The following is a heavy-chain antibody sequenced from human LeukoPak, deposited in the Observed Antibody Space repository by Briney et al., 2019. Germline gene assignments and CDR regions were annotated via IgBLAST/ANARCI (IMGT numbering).Heavy chain of an antibody. CDR3: AKDLRVNCSGGSCYDCFDP. Sequence: GRSLRLSCAASGFTFSSYGMHWVRQAPGKGLEWVAVISYDGSNKYYADSVKGRFTISRDNSKNTLYLQMNSLRAEDTAVYYCAKDLRVNCSGGSCYDCFDPWGQGTLVTVSS. J-gene: IGHJ5*02. V-gene: IGHV3-30*18. CDR2: ISYDGSNK. CDR1: GFTFSSYG. D-gene: IGHD2-15*01.